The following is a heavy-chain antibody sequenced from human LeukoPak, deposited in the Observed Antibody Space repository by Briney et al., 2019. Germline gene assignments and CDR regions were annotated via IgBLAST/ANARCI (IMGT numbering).Heavy chain of an antibody. CDR3: ARENNWNDGLDY. CDR1: GFSFSTYA. J-gene: IGHJ4*02. D-gene: IGHD1-1*01. Sequence: GGSLRLSCAASGFSFSTYAMSWVRQAPGKGLEWVANIKQDGSEEYYVDSVKGRFTISRDNAKNSLYLQMNSLRAEDTAVYYCARENNWNDGLDYWGQGTLVTVSS. CDR2: IKQDGSEE. V-gene: IGHV3-7*01.